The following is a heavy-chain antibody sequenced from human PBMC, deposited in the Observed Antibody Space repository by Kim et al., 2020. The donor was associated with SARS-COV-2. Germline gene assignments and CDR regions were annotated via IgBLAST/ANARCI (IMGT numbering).Heavy chain of an antibody. CDR3: AKQAIFGGWAGMDV. CDR2: ISWNSGSI. Sequence: GGSLRLSCAASGFTFDDYAMHWVRQAPGKGLEWVSGISWNSGSIGYADSVKGRFTISRDNAKNSLYLQMNSLRAEDTALYYCAKQAIFGGWAGMDVWGQG. D-gene: IGHD3-3*01. V-gene: IGHV3-9*01. CDR1: GFTFDDYA. J-gene: IGHJ6*02.